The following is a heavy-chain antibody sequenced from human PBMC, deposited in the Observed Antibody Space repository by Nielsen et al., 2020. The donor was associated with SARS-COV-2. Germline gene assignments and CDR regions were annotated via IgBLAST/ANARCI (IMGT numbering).Heavy chain of an antibody. CDR3: ARHSSSWYGTFNVDTFDI. CDR1: GFSLNNRLG. Sequence: SGPTLVKPTETLTLTCTVSGFSLNNRLGVSWIRQSPGKALEWLAHIFANDEKSYSTSLKSRLTVSRDTSRSQVVLTVTNVDPADTATYYCARHSSSWYGTFNVDTFDIWGQGTMVTVSS. CDR2: IFANDEK. V-gene: IGHV2-26*01. J-gene: IGHJ3*02. D-gene: IGHD6-13*01.